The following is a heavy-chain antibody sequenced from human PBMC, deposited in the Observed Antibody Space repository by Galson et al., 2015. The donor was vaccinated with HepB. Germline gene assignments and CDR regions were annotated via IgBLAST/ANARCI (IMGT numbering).Heavy chain of an antibody. CDR1: GGTFSRHA. J-gene: IGHJ5*02. CDR2: IIPMIGVP. CDR3: ARGVYDTTGNNWFDP. Sequence: SVKVSYKASGGTFSRHAINWVRQAPGQGPEWMGGIIPMIGVPDYAQKFQGRVTITADESTSTGYMELSSLRSEDTAMYYCARGVYDTTGNNWFDPWGQGTLVTVSS. D-gene: IGHD3-22*01. V-gene: IGHV1-69*10.